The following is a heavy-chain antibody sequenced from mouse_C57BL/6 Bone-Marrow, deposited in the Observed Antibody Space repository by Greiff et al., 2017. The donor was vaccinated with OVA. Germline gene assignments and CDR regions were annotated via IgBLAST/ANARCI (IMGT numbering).Heavy chain of an antibody. J-gene: IGHJ3*01. CDR2: ISSGSSTI. CDR3: ARTHYDYDGFAY. CDR1: GFTFSDYG. D-gene: IGHD2-4*01. V-gene: IGHV5-17*01. Sequence: EVMLVESGGGLVKPGGSLKLSCAASGFTFSDYGMHWVRQAPEKGLEWVAYISSGSSTIYYADTVKGRFTISRDNAKNTLFLQMTSLRAEDTAMYYCARTHYDYDGFAYWGQGTLVTVSA.